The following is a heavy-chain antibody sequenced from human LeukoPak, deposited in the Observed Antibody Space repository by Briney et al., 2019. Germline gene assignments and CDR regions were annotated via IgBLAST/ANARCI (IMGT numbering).Heavy chain of an antibody. CDR1: GYTFTDHY. Sequence: ASVKVSCKASGYTFTDHYIHWVRQAPGQGLEWMGWISAYNGNTNYAQKPQGRVTMTTDTSTSTAYMELRSLRSDDTAVYYCARDLGRFDYWGQGTPVTVSS. D-gene: IGHD1-26*01. CDR2: ISAYNGNT. V-gene: IGHV1-18*04. CDR3: ARDLGRFDY. J-gene: IGHJ4*02.